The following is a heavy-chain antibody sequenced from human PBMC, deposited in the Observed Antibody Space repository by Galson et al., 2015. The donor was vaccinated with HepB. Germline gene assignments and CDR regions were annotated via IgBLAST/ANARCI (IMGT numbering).Heavy chain of an antibody. CDR2: IRSKANSYAT. J-gene: IGHJ5*02. CDR3: TRHSGAVASPNWFDP. CDR1: GFTFSGSA. D-gene: IGHD6-19*01. V-gene: IGHV3-73*01. Sequence: SLRLSCAASGFTFSGSAMHWVRQASGKGLEWVGRIRSKANSYATAYAASVKGRFTISRGDSKNTAYLQMNSLKTEDTAVYYCTRHSGAVASPNWFDPWGQGTLVTVSS.